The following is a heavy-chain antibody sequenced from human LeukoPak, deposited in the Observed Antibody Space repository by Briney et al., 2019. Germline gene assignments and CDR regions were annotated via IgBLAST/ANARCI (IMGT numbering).Heavy chain of an antibody. V-gene: IGHV4-31*03. CDR3: AREVIAAAGHFDY. J-gene: IGHJ4*02. D-gene: IGHD6-13*01. CDR2: IYYSGST. Sequence: PSQTLSLTCTVSGGSISSGGYYWSWIRQLPGKGLEWIGYIYYSGSTYYNPSLRSRVTISVDTSKNQFSLKLSSVTAADTAVYYCAREVIAAAGHFDYWGQGTLVTVSS. CDR1: GGSISSGGYY.